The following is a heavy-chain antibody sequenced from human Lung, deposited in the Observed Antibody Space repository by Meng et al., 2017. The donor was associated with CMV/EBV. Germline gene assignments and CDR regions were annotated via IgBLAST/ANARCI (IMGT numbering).Heavy chain of an antibody. CDR2: MNPNRGNT. V-gene: IGHV1-8*01. CDR3: ARVDYYDSSGYPMTYNWFDP. CDR1: GYTXSSYD. Sequence: ASXXVSXKASGYTXSSYDINWVRQATGQGLEWMGWMNPNRGNTGYAQKFQGRVTMTRNTSISTAYMELSSLRSEDTAVYYCARVDYYDSSGYPMTYNWFDPWXQGTLVTVSS. J-gene: IGHJ5*02. D-gene: IGHD3-22*01.